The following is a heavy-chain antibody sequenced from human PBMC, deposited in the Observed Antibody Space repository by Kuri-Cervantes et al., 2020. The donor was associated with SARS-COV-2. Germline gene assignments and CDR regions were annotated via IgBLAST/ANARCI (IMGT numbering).Heavy chain of an antibody. D-gene: IGHD3-16*01. V-gene: IGHV4-34*01. Sequence: LSCAVYGGSFSGYYWSWIRQPPGKGLEWIGEINHSGGTNYNPSLKSRVTISVDTSKNQFSLKLSSVTAADTAVYYCARDQGGYYMDVWGKGTTVTVSS. CDR3: ARDQGGYYMDV. CDR2: INHSGGT. J-gene: IGHJ6*03. CDR1: GGSFSGYY.